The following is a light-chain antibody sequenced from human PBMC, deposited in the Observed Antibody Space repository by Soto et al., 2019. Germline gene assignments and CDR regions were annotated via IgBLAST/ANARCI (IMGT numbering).Light chain of an antibody. CDR1: QSVSTY. CDR2: DAS. CDR3: QQRTNWPLT. Sequence: EIVLRQSPATLSLCPGERATLSCRASQSVSTYLGWYQQKPGQAPRLLIYDASNRATGIPARFSGSGSGTDFTLTISSLEPEDSAVYYCQQRTNWPLTFGGGTKVEI. J-gene: IGKJ4*01. V-gene: IGKV3-11*01.